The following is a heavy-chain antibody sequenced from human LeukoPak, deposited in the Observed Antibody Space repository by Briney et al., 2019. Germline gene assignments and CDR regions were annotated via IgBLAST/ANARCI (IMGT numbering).Heavy chain of an antibody. V-gene: IGHV1-2*02. CDR2: INPNSGGT. CDR3: ARLNYDSSGSKGYFDY. Sequence: ASVKVSCKASGYTVTGYYMHWVRQAPGQGLEWVGGINPNSGGTNYAQKFQGRVTMTRDTSISTAYMELSRLRSDDTAVYYCARLNYDSSGSKGYFDYWGQGTLVTVSS. CDR1: GYTVTGYY. D-gene: IGHD3-22*01. J-gene: IGHJ4*02.